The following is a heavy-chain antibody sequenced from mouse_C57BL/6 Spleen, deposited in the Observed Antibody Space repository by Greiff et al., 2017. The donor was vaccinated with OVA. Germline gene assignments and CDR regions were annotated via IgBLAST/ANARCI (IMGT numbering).Heavy chain of an antibody. V-gene: IGHV1-26*01. J-gene: IGHJ2*01. CDR2: INPNNGGT. CDR1: GYTFTDYY. CDR3: ASSGLFDY. D-gene: IGHD3-2*02. Sequence: EVQLQQSGPELVKPGASVKISCKASGYTFTDYYMNWVKQSHGKSLEWIGAINPNNGGTSYNQKFKGKATLTVDKSSSTAYMELRSLTSEDSAVYYCASSGLFDYWGQGTTLTVSS.